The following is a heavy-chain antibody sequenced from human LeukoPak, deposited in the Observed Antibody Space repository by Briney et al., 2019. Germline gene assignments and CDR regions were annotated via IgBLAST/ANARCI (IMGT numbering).Heavy chain of an antibody. CDR1: GYTFTSYY. J-gene: IGHJ4*02. V-gene: IGHV1-46*01. CDR2: INPSGGST. D-gene: IGHD5-12*01. CDR3: ARESSGYATDY. Sequence: ASVKVSCKASGYTFTSYYMHWVRQAPGQGLEWMGIINPSGGSTSYAQKFQGRVTMTRDTSTSTVCMELSSLRSEDTAVYYCARESSGYATDYWGQGTLVTVSS.